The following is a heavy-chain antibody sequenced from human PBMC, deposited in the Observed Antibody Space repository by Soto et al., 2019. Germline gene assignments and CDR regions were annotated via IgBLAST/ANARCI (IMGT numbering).Heavy chain of an antibody. CDR2: IKQDGSEK. D-gene: IGHD3-3*01. Sequence: GSLRLSCAASGFTFSSYWMSWVRQAPGKGLEWVANIKQDGSEKYYVDSVKGRFTISRDNAKNSLYLQMNSLRAEDTAVYYCARDRYYDFWSGYYYDGFDYWGQGTLVTVSS. CDR3: ARDRYYDFWSGYYYDGFDY. V-gene: IGHV3-7*05. J-gene: IGHJ4*02. CDR1: GFTFSSYW.